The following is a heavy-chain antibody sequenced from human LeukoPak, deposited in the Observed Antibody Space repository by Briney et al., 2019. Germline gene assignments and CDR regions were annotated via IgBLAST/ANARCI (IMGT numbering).Heavy chain of an antibody. CDR1: GFTFDHYA. CDR3: VKGFCSTITCYGLDP. D-gene: IGHD2-2*01. J-gene: IGHJ5*02. CDR2: INWNSGGV. Sequence: GGSLRLSCAASGFTFDHYAMHWVRQAPGRGLEGVSGINWNSGGVGYADSLKGRFTISRDNAKNSLYLQMNSLRPEDTALYYCVKGFCSTITCYGLDPWGHGILVTVSS. V-gene: IGHV3-9*01.